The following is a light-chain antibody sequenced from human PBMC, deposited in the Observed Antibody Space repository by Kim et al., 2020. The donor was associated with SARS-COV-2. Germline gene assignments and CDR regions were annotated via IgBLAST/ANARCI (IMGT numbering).Light chain of an antibody. Sequence: AIRITQSPSSLSASTGDRVTITCRASQSISSYLAWYQQKPGKVPKLLIYAASTLQSGVPSRFSGSGSGTDFTLTISCLQSEDFATYYCQQYYSYPRTFGGGTKVDIK. V-gene: IGKV1-8*01. J-gene: IGKJ4*01. CDR3: QQYYSYPRT. CDR2: AAS. CDR1: QSISSY.